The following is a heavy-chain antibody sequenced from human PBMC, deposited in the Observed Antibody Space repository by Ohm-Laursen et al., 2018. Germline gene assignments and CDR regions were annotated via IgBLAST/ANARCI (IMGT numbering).Heavy chain of an antibody. V-gene: IGHV1-46*01. D-gene: IGHD4-17*01. Sequence: SVKVSCNASGYTFTSYYMHWVRQAPGQGLEWMGIINPSGGSTSYAQKFQGRVTMTRDTSTSTVYMELSSLRSEDTAVYYCARALHGDYTQPFYGMDVWGQGTTVTVSS. CDR2: INPSGGST. CDR1: GYTFTSYY. CDR3: ARALHGDYTQPFYGMDV. J-gene: IGHJ6*02.